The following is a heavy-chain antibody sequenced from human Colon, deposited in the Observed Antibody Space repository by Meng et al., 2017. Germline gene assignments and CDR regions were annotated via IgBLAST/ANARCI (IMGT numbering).Heavy chain of an antibody. D-gene: IGHD4-23*01. CDR1: GGSIRSNNW. Sequence: LQEWGPGLVKTSGTLSLTCTVAGGSIRSNNWWSWGRQSPGRGLEWIGEIYQSGSTNYSPSLKRRVTISLDKSKNQFSLKVSYMTAAETAVYFCARVPTTVDPFESWGQGTLVTVSS. J-gene: IGHJ4*02. CDR2: IYQSGST. V-gene: IGHV4-4*02. CDR3: ARVPTTVDPFES.